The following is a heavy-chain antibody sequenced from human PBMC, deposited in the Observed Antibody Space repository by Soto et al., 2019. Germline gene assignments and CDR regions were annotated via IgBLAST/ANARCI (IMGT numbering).Heavy chain of an antibody. Sequence: PGGALRGACAASVFTFSSNYMSWGRQAPGKGLEWVSVIYSVGITYYADSVKGRFTISRDNSKNTLYLQMNSLRAEDTAVYYCARDFDDFWSGYLDVWGQGTTVTVSS. CDR3: ARDFDDFWSGYLDV. D-gene: IGHD3-3*01. J-gene: IGHJ6*02. CDR1: VFTFSSNY. V-gene: IGHV3-53*01. CDR2: IYSVGIT.